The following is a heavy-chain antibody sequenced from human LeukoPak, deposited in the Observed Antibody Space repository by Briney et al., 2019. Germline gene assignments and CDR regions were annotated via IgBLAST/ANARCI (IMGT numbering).Heavy chain of an antibody. CDR1: GYTFTTYD. V-gene: IGHV1-8*01. D-gene: IGHD2-15*01. CDR3: ASDIGYCSGGSCHNWFDP. CDR2: MNTNSGNT. Sequence: ASVKVSCKASGYTFTTYDINWVRQATGQALEWMGWMNTNSGNTGYAQKFQGRVTMTRNTSISTAYMELSSLRSEDTAVYYCASDIGYCSGGSCHNWFDPWGQGTLVTVSS. J-gene: IGHJ5*02.